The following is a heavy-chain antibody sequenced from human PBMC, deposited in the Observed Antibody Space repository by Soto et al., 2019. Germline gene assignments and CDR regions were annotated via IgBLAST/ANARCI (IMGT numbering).Heavy chain of an antibody. CDR1: GGSISSGGYY. J-gene: IGHJ4*02. D-gene: IGHD6-6*01. Sequence: PSETLSLTCTVSGGSISSGGYYWSWIRQHPGKGLEWIGYIYYSGSTYYNPSLKSRVTISVDTSKNQFSLKLSSVTAADTAVYYCARDGGAGAYSSSLNYFDYWGQGTLVTVSS. CDR2: IYYSGST. CDR3: ARDGGAGAYSSSLNYFDY. V-gene: IGHV4-31*03.